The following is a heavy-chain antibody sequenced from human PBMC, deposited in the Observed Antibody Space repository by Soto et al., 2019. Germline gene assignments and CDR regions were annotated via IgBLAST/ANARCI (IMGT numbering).Heavy chain of an antibody. CDR3: ARVRLGAPTRYFAY. CDR2: ISSSSSYT. D-gene: IGHD1-26*01. CDR1: GFTFSDYY. J-gene: IGHJ4*02. V-gene: IGHV3-11*05. Sequence: GGSLRLSCAASGFTFSDYYMSWIRQAPGKGLEWVSYISSSSSYTNYADSVKGRFTISRDNAKNSLYLQMNSLRAEDTAVYYCARVRLGAPTRYFAYWGQGTLVTVSS.